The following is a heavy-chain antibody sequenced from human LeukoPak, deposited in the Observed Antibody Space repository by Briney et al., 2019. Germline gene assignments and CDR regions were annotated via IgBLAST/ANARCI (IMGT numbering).Heavy chain of an antibody. J-gene: IGHJ4*02. CDR2: ISYDGSNK. Sequence: GGSLRLSCAASGFTFSSYGMHWVRQAPGKGLEWVAVISYDGSNKYYADSVKGRFTISRDNSKNTLYLQMNSLRAEDTAVYYCAKQAHRPEALYYLDYWGQGTLVTVSS. V-gene: IGHV3-30*18. CDR1: GFTFSSYG. CDR3: AKQAHRPEALYYLDY.